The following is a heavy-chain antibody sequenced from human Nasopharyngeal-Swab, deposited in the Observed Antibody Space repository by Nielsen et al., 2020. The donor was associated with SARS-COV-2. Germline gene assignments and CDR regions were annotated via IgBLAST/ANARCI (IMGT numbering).Heavy chain of an antibody. V-gene: IGHV3-21*01. Sequence: WIRQPPGKGLEWVSSISSSSSYIYYADSVKGRFTISRDNAKNSLYLQMNSLRAEDTAVYYCARSKKAPFDYWGQGTLVTVSS. J-gene: IGHJ4*02. CDR3: ARSKKAPFDY. CDR2: ISSSSSYI.